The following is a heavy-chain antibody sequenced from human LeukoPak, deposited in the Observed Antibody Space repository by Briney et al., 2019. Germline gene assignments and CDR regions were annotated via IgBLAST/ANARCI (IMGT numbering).Heavy chain of an antibody. CDR2: IKQDGSEK. J-gene: IGHJ5*02. V-gene: IGHV3-7*01. D-gene: IGHD3-3*01. CDR1: GFTFSSYW. Sequence: GGSLRLSCAASGFTFSSYWMSWVRQAPGKGLEWVANIKQDGSEKYYVDSVKGRFTISRDNAKNSLYLQMNSLRAEDTAVYYCASDDFWSGYPDNWFDPWGQGTLVTVSS. CDR3: ASDDFWSGYPDNWFDP.